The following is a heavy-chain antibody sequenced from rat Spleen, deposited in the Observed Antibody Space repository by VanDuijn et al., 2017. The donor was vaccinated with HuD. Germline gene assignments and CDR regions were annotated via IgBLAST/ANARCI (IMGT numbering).Heavy chain of an antibody. Sequence: EVQLVESGGGLMQPGGSMKLSCATSGFTFSNYYMAWVRQAPKKGLEWVATISYDGSSTYYRDSVKGRFTISRDNAKSTLYLQMDSLRSEDTATYYCARHDSGHYFDYWGQGVMVTVSS. J-gene: IGHJ2*01. CDR1: GFTFSNYY. V-gene: IGHV5-7*01. CDR3: ARHDSGHYFDY. CDR2: ISYDGSST. D-gene: IGHD4-3*01.